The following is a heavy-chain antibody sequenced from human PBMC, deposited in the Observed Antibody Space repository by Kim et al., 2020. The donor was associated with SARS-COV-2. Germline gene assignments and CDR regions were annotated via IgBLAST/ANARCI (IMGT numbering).Heavy chain of an antibody. CDR2: ISPDGSDI. Sequence: GGSLRLSCAASGFIFRKSWMNWVRQPPGQGLEFVANISPDGSDINYVHSVKGRFTISRDDAKNSLYLQMSSLRAEDTAEYYCATDSHYSTFDFWGQGTLVTVSS. CDR1: GFIFRKSW. CDR3: ATDSHYSTFDF. V-gene: IGHV3-7*03. J-gene: IGHJ4*02. D-gene: IGHD4-4*01.